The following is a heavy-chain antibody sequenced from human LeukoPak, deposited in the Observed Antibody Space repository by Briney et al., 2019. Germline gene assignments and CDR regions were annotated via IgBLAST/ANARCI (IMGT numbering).Heavy chain of an antibody. CDR3: AADACSSGSCYIDY. J-gene: IGHJ4*02. Sequence: PGGSLRLSCAASGLPFNSYGFHWVRQAPGKGLEWVAVLWSDGSKSYYADSVKGRFTFSRDNSQSTLFLQMNSLRDEDTAVYYCAADACSSGSCYIDYWGQGTLVTVSS. D-gene: IGHD2-2*02. CDR1: GLPFNSYG. V-gene: IGHV3-33*01. CDR2: LWSDGSKS.